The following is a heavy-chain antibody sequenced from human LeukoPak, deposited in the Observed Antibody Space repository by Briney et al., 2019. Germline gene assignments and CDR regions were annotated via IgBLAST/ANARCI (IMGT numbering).Heavy chain of an antibody. D-gene: IGHD3-10*01. Sequence: GASVKVSCKASGYTFTSYDINWVRQATGQGLEWMGWMNPNSGNTGYAQKFQGRVTITRNTSISTAYMELSSLRSEDTAVYYCARIMVRGVIHAFDIWGQGTMVTVSS. CDR3: ARIMVRGVIHAFDI. J-gene: IGHJ3*02. CDR2: MNPNSGNT. CDR1: GYTFTSYD. V-gene: IGHV1-8*01.